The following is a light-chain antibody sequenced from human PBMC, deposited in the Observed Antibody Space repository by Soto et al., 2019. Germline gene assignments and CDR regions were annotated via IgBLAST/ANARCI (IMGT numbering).Light chain of an antibody. V-gene: IGLV2-14*03. CDR2: NVS. CDR3: SSYTSIDTVV. Sequence: QSVLTQPASVSGAPGQSITISCTGTSSDVGANKSVSWHQQHPGKAPKVLIYNVSIRPSGVSNRFSGSKSGDTASLTISGLQAEDEAYYYCSSYTSIDTVVFGGGTKLTVL. CDR1: SSDVGANKS. J-gene: IGLJ2*01.